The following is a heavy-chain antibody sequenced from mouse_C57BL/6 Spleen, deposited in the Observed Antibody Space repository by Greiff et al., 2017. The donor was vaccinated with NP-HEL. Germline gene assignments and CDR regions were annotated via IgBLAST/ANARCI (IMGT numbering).Heavy chain of an antibody. Sequence: QVQLQQSGAELVKPGASVKLSCKASGYTFTSYWMHWVKQRPGQGLEWIGMIHPNSGSTNYNEKFKSKATLTVDKSSSTAYMQLSSMTSEDSAVYYCARSGDYYGSFFDYWGQGTTLTVSS. V-gene: IGHV1-64*01. CDR3: ARSGDYYGSFFDY. J-gene: IGHJ2*01. D-gene: IGHD1-1*01. CDR1: GYTFTSYW. CDR2: IHPNSGST.